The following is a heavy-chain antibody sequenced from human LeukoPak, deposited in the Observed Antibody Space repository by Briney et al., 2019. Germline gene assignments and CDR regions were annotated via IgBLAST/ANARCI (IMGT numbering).Heavy chain of an antibody. CDR2: ISHSRST. CDR1: GGSFSDYF. Sequence: PSETLSLTCAVYGGSFSDYFWSWIRQPPGKGLEWIGEISHSRSTNYNPSLKSRVTISVDAFKNQFSLKVNSVTAADTAVYYCARRSPSSGWPFDFWGQGTLVTVSS. D-gene: IGHD6-19*01. CDR3: ARRSPSSGWPFDF. J-gene: IGHJ4*02. V-gene: IGHV4-34*01.